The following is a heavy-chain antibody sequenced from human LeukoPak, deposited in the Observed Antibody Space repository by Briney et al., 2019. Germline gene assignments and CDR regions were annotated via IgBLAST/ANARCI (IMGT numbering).Heavy chain of an antibody. CDR2: ISAYNGIT. CDR1: GYTFTSYG. V-gene: IGHV1-18*01. J-gene: IGHJ3*02. CDR3: ARNSSSCSDI. Sequence: ASVKVSCKASGYTFTSYGISWVRQAPGQGLEWMGWISAYNGITRYAEKLQGRVTMTTDTSTSTAYMELRSLRSDDTAVYYCARNSSSCSDIWGQGTMVTDSP. D-gene: IGHD6-13*01.